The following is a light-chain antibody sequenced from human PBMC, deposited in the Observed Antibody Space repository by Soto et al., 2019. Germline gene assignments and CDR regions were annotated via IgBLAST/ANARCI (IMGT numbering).Light chain of an antibody. CDR3: QQRSNWPPLT. CDR1: QSVSSY. Sequence: EIVLTQSPATLSLSPGERATLSCRASQSVSSYLAWYQQKPGQAPRLLIYDASNRATGITARFSGSGSGTDFTLTISSLEPEDFEVYYCQQRSNWPPLTFGGGTKVEIK. V-gene: IGKV3-11*01. J-gene: IGKJ4*01. CDR2: DAS.